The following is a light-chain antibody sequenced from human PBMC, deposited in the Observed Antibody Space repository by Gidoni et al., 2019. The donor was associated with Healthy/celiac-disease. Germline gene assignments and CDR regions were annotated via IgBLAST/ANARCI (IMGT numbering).Light chain of an antibody. CDR1: QRVSSN. V-gene: IGKV3-15*01. CDR2: GAS. J-gene: IGKJ5*01. CDR3: QQYNNWPIT. Sequence: EIVMTQSPATLSVSTGERATLSCRASQRVSSNLAWYQQKPGQAPRLLIYGASTRATGIPARFSGSGSGTEFTLTISSLQSEDFAVYYCQQYNNWPITFGQGTRLEIK.